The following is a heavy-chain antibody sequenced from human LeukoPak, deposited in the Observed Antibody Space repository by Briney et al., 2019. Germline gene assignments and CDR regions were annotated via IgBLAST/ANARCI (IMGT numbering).Heavy chain of an antibody. CDR1: GFTFSSYW. V-gene: IGHV3-7*01. CDR2: IKQDGSEK. J-gene: IGHJ4*01. D-gene: IGHD3-22*01. Sequence: SGGSLRLSCAASGFTFSSYWMNWVRQAPGKGLEWVANIKQDGSEKNCVDSVKGRFSISRDNAKSTLYLQMSSLRAEDTAVYYCARGPGSSGGAYVGDYWGPGTLVTVSS. CDR3: ARGPGSSGGAYVGDY.